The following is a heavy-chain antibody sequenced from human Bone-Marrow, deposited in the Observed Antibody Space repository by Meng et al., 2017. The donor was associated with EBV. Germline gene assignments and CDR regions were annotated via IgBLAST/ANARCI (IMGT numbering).Heavy chain of an antibody. V-gene: IGHV1-69*06. CDR3: ARDGSGEMASI. D-gene: IGHD5-24*01. Sequence: QVQLVQSGAAVKKPGSSVKVSCKAAGGAFSSYAISWVRQDAGQGLEWMGGIIHIFGTANYAQKFQGRVTITADKSTSTAYMELSSLRSDDTAVYYCARDGSGEMASIWGQGTLVTVSS. CDR1: GGAFSSYA. CDR2: IIHIFGTA. J-gene: IGHJ4*02.